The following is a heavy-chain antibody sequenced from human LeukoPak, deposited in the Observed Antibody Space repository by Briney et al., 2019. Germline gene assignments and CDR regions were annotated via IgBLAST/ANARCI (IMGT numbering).Heavy chain of an antibody. J-gene: IGHJ4*02. CDR3: ARARRDVAEAMD. V-gene: IGHV4-39*07. Sequence: SETLSLTCTVSDDSISDYYWGWIRQPPGKGPEWIGSIYYSGSTYYNPSLKSRVTISVDTSKNQFSLKLSSVTAADTAVCYCARARRDVAEAMDWGQGTLVTVSS. CDR2: IYYSGST. CDR1: DDSISDYY. D-gene: IGHD1-14*01.